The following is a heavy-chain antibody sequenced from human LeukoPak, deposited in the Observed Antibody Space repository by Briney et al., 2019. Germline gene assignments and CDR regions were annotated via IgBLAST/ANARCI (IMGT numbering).Heavy chain of an antibody. V-gene: IGHV3-15*01. CDR1: GFTFSNAW. D-gene: IGHD3-22*01. Sequence: KPGGSLRLSRAASGFTFSNAWMSWVRQAPGKGLEWVGRIKSKTDGGTTDYAAPVKGRFTISRDDSKNTLYLQMNSLKTEDTAVYYCTTDSMYYYDSSGYPYYFDYWGQGTLVTVSS. J-gene: IGHJ4*02. CDR2: IKSKTDGGTT. CDR3: TTDSMYYYDSSGYPYYFDY.